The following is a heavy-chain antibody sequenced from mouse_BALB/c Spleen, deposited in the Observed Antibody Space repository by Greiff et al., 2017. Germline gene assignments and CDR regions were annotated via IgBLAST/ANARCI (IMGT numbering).Heavy chain of an antibody. J-gene: IGHJ3*01. CDR3: AREDYYGSSQAWFAY. D-gene: IGHD1-1*01. CDR2: ISCYNGAT. CDR1: GYSFTGYY. V-gene: IGHV1S34*01. Sequence: LVKTGASVKISCKASGYSFTGYYMHWVKQSHGKSLEWIGYISCYNGATSYNQKFKGKGTFTVDTSSSTAYMQFNSLTSEDSAVYYCAREDYYGSSQAWFAYWGQGTLVTVSA.